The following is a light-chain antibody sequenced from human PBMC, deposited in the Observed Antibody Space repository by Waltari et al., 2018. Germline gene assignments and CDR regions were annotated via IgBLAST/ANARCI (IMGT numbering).Light chain of an antibody. J-gene: IGLJ3*02. CDR1: SSNMGSAK. CDR2: NNN. V-gene: IGLV1-44*01. CDR3: TTWDDTLNGVV. Sequence: QSVLTQPPSAFGTPRQTVTSSCSGSSSNMGSAKVNGYQHLPGTAPKPLIHNNNERPSAPPLLISGSSSGTAAFPAISGLRFEGKDDSYCTTWDDTLNGVVFGGRPTLTVL.